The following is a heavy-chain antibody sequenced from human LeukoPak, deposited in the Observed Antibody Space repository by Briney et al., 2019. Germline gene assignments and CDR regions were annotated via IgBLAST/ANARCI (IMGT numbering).Heavy chain of an antibody. CDR1: GFTFSSYS. CDR2: ISSSSSYI. J-gene: IGHJ6*03. CDR3: ARGVVGATSYYMDV. V-gene: IGHV3-21*01. Sequence: PGGSLRLSCAASGFTFSSYSMNWVRQAPGKGLEWVSSISSSSSYIYYADSVKGRFTISRDNAKNSLYLQMNSLRAEDTAVYYCARGVVGATSYYMDVWGKGTTVTVSS. D-gene: IGHD1-26*01.